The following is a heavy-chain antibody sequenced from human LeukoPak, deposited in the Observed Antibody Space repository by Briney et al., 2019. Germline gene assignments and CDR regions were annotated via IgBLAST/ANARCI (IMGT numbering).Heavy chain of an antibody. Sequence: GESLKISFKGSGYSFTGYWIGWVRQMPGKGLEWMGIIYPGDSDTRYSPSFQGQVTISADKSIRTAYLQWSSLKASDSAMYYCARLLWFGEFQIDYWGQGTLVTVSS. CDR3: ARLLWFGEFQIDY. CDR1: GYSFTGYW. J-gene: IGHJ4*02. V-gene: IGHV5-51*01. D-gene: IGHD3-10*01. CDR2: IYPGDSDT.